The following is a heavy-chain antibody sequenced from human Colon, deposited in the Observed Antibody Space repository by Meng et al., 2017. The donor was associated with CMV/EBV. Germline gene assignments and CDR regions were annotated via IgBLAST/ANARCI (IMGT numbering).Heavy chain of an antibody. Sequence: SETLSLTCTVSGGSMSSSSYYWGWIRQPPGKGLEWIGSIYYRGSTYYNPSLKSRVTILVDTSMNQFSLKLRSVTAADTAVYYCARDDEFCSGGSCYYFDYWGQGTLVTVSS. CDR2: IYYRGST. CDR1: GGSMSSSSYY. J-gene: IGHJ4*02. CDR3: ARDDEFCSGGSCYYFDY. V-gene: IGHV4-39*07. D-gene: IGHD2-15*01.